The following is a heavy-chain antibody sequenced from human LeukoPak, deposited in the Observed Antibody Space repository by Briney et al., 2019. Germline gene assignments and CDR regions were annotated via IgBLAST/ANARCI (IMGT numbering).Heavy chain of an antibody. J-gene: IGHJ3*02. CDR2: IRAYNGNT. CDR1: GYTFTSYG. Sequence: ASVKVSCKASGYTFTSYGISWVRQAPGRGLEWMGWIRAYNGNTNYAQKLQGRVTMTTDTSTSTAKMELRSLRSDVTAVDYGARAPMGQWLVQLAVDIWGQGTMVTVSS. V-gene: IGHV1-18*01. CDR3: ARAPMGQWLVQLAVDI. D-gene: IGHD6-19*01.